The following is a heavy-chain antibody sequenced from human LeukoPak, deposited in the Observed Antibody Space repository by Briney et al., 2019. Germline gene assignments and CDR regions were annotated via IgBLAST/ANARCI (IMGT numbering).Heavy chain of an antibody. CDR1: GDSISRSTYY. V-gene: IGHV4-39*07. CDR2: INHSGST. Sequence: SETLSLTCTVSGDSISRSTYYWSWIRQPPGKGLEWIGEINHSGSTNYNPSLKSRVTISVDTSKNQFSLKLSSVTAADTAVYYCASSCSGGSCSTPTRLDYWGQGTLVTVSS. J-gene: IGHJ4*02. D-gene: IGHD2-15*01. CDR3: ASSCSGGSCSTPTRLDY.